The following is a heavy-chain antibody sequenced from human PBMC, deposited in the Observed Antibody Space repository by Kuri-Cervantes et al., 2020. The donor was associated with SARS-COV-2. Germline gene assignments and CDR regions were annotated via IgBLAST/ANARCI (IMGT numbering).Heavy chain of an antibody. CDR2: ISGSGGST. V-gene: IGHV3-23*01. J-gene: IGHJ3*02. CDR3: AKVVILWWDNDAFDI. Sequence: GESLKISCAASGFTFSSYAMSWVRQAPGKGLEWVSAISGSGGSTYYADSVKGRFTISRDNSKNTLYLQMNSLRAEDTAVYYCAKVVILWWDNDAFDIWGQGTMVTVSS. D-gene: IGHD2-21*01. CDR1: GFTFSSYA.